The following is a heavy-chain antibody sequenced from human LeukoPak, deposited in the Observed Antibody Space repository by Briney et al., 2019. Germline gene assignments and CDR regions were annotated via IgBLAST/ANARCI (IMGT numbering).Heavy chain of an antibody. CDR2: INHSGST. Sequence: SETLSLTCAVYGGSFSGYYWSWIRQPPGKGLEWIGEINHSGSTNYNPSLKSRVTISVDTSKNQFSLKLNSVTAADTAVYYCARSMTTVVNFDYWGQGTLVTVSS. J-gene: IGHJ4*02. CDR1: GGSFSGYY. D-gene: IGHD4-23*01. V-gene: IGHV4-34*01. CDR3: ARSMTTVVNFDY.